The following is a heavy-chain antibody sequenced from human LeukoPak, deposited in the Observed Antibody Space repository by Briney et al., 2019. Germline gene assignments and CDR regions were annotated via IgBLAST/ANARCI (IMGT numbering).Heavy chain of an antibody. CDR1: GYTFSTYA. V-gene: IGHV1-3*01. J-gene: IGHJ6*02. CDR2: INAGNGNT. Sequence: ASVTVSCKASGYTFSTYAMHWVRQAPGQRLEWMGWINAGNGNTKYSQKFQGRVTITRDTSASTAYMELSSLRSEDTALYYCARARGGYYSYGMDVRGQGTTVTVSS. CDR3: ARARGGYYSYGMDV.